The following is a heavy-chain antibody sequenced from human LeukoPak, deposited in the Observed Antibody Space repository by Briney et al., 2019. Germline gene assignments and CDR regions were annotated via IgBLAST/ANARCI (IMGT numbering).Heavy chain of an antibody. D-gene: IGHD3-22*01. CDR1: GYTFTSYG. Sequence: GASVKVSCKASGYTFTSYGISWVRQAPGQGLEWMGWISAYNGNTNYAQKLQGRVTMTTDTSTSTAYMELSSLRSEDTAVYYCASSHYDSSGYPRPDPWGQGTLVTVSS. J-gene: IGHJ5*02. V-gene: IGHV1-18*01. CDR2: ISAYNGNT. CDR3: ASSHYDSSGYPRPDP.